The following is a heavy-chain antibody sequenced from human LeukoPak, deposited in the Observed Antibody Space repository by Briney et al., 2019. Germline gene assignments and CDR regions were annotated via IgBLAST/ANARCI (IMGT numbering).Heavy chain of an antibody. D-gene: IGHD3-22*01. CDR1: GFTFSSYG. CDR3: AYDSSGYFDY. J-gene: IGHJ4*02. V-gene: IGHV3-30*18. CDR2: ISYDGSNK. Sequence: GGSLRLSCAASGFTFSSYGMHWVRQAPGKGLEWVVVISYDGSNKYYADSVKGRFTISRDNSKNTLYLQMNSLRAEDTAVYYCAYDSSGYFDYWGQGTLVTVSS.